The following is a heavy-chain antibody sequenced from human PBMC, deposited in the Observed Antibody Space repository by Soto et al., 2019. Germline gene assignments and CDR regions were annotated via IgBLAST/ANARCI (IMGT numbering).Heavy chain of an antibody. CDR2: IWHDGSNK. CDR1: GFTFNNYG. D-gene: IGHD5-12*01. Sequence: GGSPRLSCAASGFTFNNYGMHWVRQAPGKGLEWVALIWHDGSNKGYADSVKGRFTISRDNSKNTVNLQMNSLRPADTAMYYCASTRRDGYNNYYYYYGMDVWGQGTTVTVSS. J-gene: IGHJ6*02. V-gene: IGHV3-33*01. CDR3: ASTRRDGYNNYYYYYGMDV.